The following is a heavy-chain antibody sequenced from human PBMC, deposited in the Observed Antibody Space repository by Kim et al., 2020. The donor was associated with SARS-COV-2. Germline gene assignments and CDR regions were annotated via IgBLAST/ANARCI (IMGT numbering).Heavy chain of an antibody. D-gene: IGHD6-13*01. Sequence: YADSVKGRFTISRDNSKNTLYLQMNSLRAEDTAVYYCAKDFSQGGSWFDYWGQGTLVTVSS. CDR3: AKDFSQGGSWFDY. V-gene: IGHV3-23*01. J-gene: IGHJ4*02.